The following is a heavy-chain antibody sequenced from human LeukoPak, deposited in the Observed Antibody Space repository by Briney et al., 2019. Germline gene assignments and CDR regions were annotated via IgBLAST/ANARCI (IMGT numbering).Heavy chain of an antibody. Sequence: PSETLSLTCAVYGGSFSGYYWSWIRQPPGKGLEWIGEINHSGSTNYNPSLKSRVTISVDTSKNQFSLKLSSVTAADTAVYYCARYDSSGHPFFTIWGQGTMVTVSS. J-gene: IGHJ3*02. D-gene: IGHD3-22*01. V-gene: IGHV4-34*01. CDR1: GGSFSGYY. CDR3: ARYDSSGHPFFTI. CDR2: INHSGST.